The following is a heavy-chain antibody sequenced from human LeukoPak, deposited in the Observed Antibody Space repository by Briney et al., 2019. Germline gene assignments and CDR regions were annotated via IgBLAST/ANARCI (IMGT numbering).Heavy chain of an antibody. CDR3: ARAVGYCSGGSCYSYFDY. V-gene: IGHV1-8*01. D-gene: IGHD2-15*01. CDR2: MNPNSGNT. J-gene: IGHJ4*02. CDR1: GYTFTSYD. Sequence: ASVKVSCKASGYTFTSYDINWVRQATGQGLEWMGWMNPNSGNTGYAQKFQGRVTMTRNTSIGTAYMELSSVTAADTAVYYCARAVGYCSGGSCYSYFDYWGQGTLVTVSS.